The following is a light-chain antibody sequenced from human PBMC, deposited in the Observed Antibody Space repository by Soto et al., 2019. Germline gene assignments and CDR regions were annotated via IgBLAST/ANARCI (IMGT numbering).Light chain of an antibody. Sequence: QAVVTQEPSLTVSPGGTVTLTCGSSTGAVTSGHYPYWFQQKPGQAPRTLIYDATNKHSWTPARFSGSLLGGKAALTLSGAQPEDEADYYCLLYYSGDYVLGTGTKVTVL. J-gene: IGLJ1*01. CDR1: TGAVTSGHY. CDR2: DAT. CDR3: LLYYSGDYV. V-gene: IGLV7-46*01.